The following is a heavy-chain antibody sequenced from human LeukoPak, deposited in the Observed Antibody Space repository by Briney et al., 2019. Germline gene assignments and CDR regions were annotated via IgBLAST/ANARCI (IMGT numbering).Heavy chain of an antibody. D-gene: IGHD3-22*01. CDR3: ARAPSEIGGYYPEYFRH. V-gene: IGHV3-74*01. CDR2: IKSDGST. J-gene: IGHJ1*01. CDR1: GFTFSSYW. Sequence: GGSLRLSCAASGFTFSSYWMHWVRQAPGKGLVWVSRIKSDGSTRCADSVKGRFTVSRDNAKNTVSLQMNSLRAEDTGVYYCARAPSEIGGYYPEYFRHWGQGTLVIVSS.